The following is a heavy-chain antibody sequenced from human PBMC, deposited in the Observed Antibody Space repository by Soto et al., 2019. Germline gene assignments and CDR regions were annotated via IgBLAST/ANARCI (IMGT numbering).Heavy chain of an antibody. J-gene: IGHJ4*02. CDR1: GYTFTSYG. CDR3: ASPDIVPRGALDDY. D-gene: IGHD5-12*01. CDR2: ISAYNGNT. Sequence: ASVKVSCKASGYTFTSYGISWVRQAPGQGLEWMGWISAYNGNTKYAQKLQGRVTMTRDTSTSTAYMELRSLRSDDTAVYYCASPDIVPRGALDDYWGQGTLVTVSS. V-gene: IGHV1-18*01.